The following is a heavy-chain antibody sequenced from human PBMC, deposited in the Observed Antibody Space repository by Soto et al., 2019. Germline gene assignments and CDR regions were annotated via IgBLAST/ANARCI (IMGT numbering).Heavy chain of an antibody. CDR3: ARDRHGGPYYFDY. V-gene: IGHV4-59*01. J-gene: IGHJ4*02. Sequence: PSETLSITCAVSGGTTSTYYWSWIWQPPGKGLEWIGYVYNSGSTNYNPSLKSRVTISVDTSKNQFSLKLTSVTAADTAVYYCARDRHGGPYYFDYWGQGTLGTVSS. D-gene: IGHD4-17*01. CDR1: GGTTSTYY. CDR2: VYNSGST.